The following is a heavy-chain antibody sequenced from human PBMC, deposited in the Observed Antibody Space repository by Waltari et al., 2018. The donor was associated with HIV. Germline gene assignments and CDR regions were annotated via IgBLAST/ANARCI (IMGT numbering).Heavy chain of an antibody. CDR1: GGSFSGYY. Sequence: QVQLQQWGAGLLKPSETLSLTCAVYGGSFSGYYWSWIRKPPGKGLEWIGEINHSGSTNYNPSLKSRVTISVDTSKNQFSLKLSSVTAADTAVYYCASRTYYYDSSGYFVDWGQGTLVTVSS. D-gene: IGHD3-22*01. CDR2: INHSGST. V-gene: IGHV4-34*01. J-gene: IGHJ4*02. CDR3: ASRTYYYDSSGYFVD.